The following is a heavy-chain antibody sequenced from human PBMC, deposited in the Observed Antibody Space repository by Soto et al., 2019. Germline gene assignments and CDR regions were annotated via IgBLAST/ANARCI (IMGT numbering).Heavy chain of an antibody. V-gene: IGHV4-30-4*01. Sequence: VQLQGSGPGLVKPSQTLSLTCTVYGASVNTGGYYWSYIRQSPGKGLEWLGYIFYRGDTYYNPSHKRRATISLNTSRTQISLTLTSVTDADTAVYFGGGTGTTGDFWGPGTLVTVSS. D-gene: IGHD1-7*01. CDR3: GGTGTTGDF. J-gene: IGHJ2*01. CDR1: GASVNTGGYY. CDR2: IFYRGDT.